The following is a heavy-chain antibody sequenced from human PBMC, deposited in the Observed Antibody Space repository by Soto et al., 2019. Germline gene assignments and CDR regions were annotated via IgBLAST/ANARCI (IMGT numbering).Heavy chain of an antibody. D-gene: IGHD3-3*01. Sequence: ASVKVSCKASGYTFTSYYMHWVRQAPGQGLEWMGIINPSGGSTSYAQKFQGRVTMTRDTSTSTVYMELSSLRSEDTAVYYCARGRGITIFGVVIINDSHFDYWGQGTLVTVSS. V-gene: IGHV1-46*03. CDR1: GYTFTSYY. CDR3: ARGRGITIFGVVIINDSHFDY. CDR2: INPSGGST. J-gene: IGHJ4*02.